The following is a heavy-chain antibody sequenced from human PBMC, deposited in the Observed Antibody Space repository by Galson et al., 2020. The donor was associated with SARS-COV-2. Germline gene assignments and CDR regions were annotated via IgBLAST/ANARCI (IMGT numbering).Heavy chain of an antibody. CDR1: GFTFGDYA. J-gene: IGHJ6*02. CDR3: TRGGDDFWSGYYTYYYYGMDV. CDR2: IRSKAYGGTT. Sequence: GGSLRLSCTASGFTFGDYAMSWFRQAPGKGLEWVGFIRSKAYGGTTEYAASVKGRFTISRDDSKSIAYLQMNSLKTEDTAVYYCTRGGDDFWSGYYTYYYYGMDVWGQGTTVTVSS. V-gene: IGHV3-49*03. D-gene: IGHD3-3*01.